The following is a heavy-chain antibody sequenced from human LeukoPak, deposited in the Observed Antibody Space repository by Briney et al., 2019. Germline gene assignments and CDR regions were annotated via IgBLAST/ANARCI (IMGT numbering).Heavy chain of an antibody. V-gene: IGHV4-59*01. D-gene: IGHD1-26*01. Sequence: PSETLSLTCTVSGDSISTYYWSWIRQPPGKGLEWIGYIYYSGSTNYNPSLKSRVTISVDTSKNQFSLKLSSVTAADTAVYYCARYSGSYYFDYWGQGTLVTVSS. CDR2: IYYSGST. CDR1: GDSISTYY. CDR3: ARYSGSYYFDY. J-gene: IGHJ4*02.